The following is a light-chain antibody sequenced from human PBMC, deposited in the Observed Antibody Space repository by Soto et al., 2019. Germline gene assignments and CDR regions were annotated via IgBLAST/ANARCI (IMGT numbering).Light chain of an antibody. CDR3: QQYNSYST. CDR2: KAA. J-gene: IGKJ1*01. CDR1: QGISVW. Sequence: DIQMTQSPSTLSASVGDRVTITCRASQGISVWLAWYKQKPGKAPNLLIYKAASLESGVPSRFSGSGSGTEFTLTISSLQPDDFATYYCQQYNSYSTFGQGTKVDIK. V-gene: IGKV1-5*03.